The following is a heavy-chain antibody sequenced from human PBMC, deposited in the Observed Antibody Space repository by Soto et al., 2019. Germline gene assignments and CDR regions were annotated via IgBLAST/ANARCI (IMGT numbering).Heavy chain of an antibody. V-gene: IGHV4-30-4*01. Sequence: QVQLQESGPGLVKPSQTLSLTCTVSGGSISSGDYYWSWIRQPPGKGLEWIGYIYYSGSTYYNPSLKSRVTISVDTSKNQFSLKLSSVTAADTAVYYCARDSSYIGYCSGGSCYRGFDPWGQGTLVTVSS. CDR1: GGSISSGDYY. CDR2: IYYSGST. CDR3: ARDSSYIGYCSGGSCYRGFDP. J-gene: IGHJ5*02. D-gene: IGHD2-15*01.